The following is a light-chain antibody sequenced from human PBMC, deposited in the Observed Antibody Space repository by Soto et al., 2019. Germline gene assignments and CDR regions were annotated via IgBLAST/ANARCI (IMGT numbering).Light chain of an antibody. CDR1: RNDVGSYNY. V-gene: IGLV2-14*01. CDR3: SSYTSSNLRDVV. J-gene: IGLJ2*01. Sequence: QSALTQPASVSGSPGQSITISCTGTRNDVGSYNYVSWYQQHPGKAPKLMIFEVTNRPSGVSNRFSGSKSGNTASLTISGLQAEDEATYYCSSYTSSNLRDVVFGGGTKLTVL. CDR2: EVT.